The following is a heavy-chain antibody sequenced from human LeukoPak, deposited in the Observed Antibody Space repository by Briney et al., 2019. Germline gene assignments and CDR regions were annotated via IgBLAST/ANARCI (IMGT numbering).Heavy chain of an antibody. CDR3: ATDYGSGKYYFDY. D-gene: IGHD3-10*01. CDR1: GYVFSSYA. V-gene: IGHV7-4-1*02. J-gene: IGHJ4*02. CDR2: INTNTGNP. Sequence: ASVKVSCKASGYVFSSYAMNWVRQAPGQGLEWMGWINTNTGNPTYAQGFTERFVFSLDTSVSTAYLEISSLKAEDTAVYYCATDYGSGKYYFDYWGQGTLVTVSS.